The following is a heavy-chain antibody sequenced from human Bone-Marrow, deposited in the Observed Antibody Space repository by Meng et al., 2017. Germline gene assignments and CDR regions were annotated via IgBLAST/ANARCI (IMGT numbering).Heavy chain of an antibody. CDR3: VRDVRYDSGGYYDY. J-gene: IGHJ4*02. CDR1: GFTFSDHY. CDR2: TRNKANSYTT. V-gene: IGHV3-72*01. D-gene: IGHD3-22*01. Sequence: GESLKISCAASGFTFSDHYMDWVRQAPGKGLEWVGRTRNKANSYTTEYAASVKGRFTISRDDSKNSLYLQMNSLKTEDTAVYFCVRDVRYDSGGYYDYWGQGTLVTVSS.